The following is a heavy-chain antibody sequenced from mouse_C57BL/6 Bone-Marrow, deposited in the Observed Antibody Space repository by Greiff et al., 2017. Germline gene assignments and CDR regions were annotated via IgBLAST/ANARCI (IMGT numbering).Heavy chain of an antibody. D-gene: IGHD2-14*01. J-gene: IGHJ2*01. CDR1: GFTFSDYY. CDR2: ISNGGGST. V-gene: IGHV5-12*01. Sequence: EVHLVESGGGLVQPGGSLKLSCAASGFTFSDYYMYWVRQTPEKRLEWVAYISNGGGSTYYPDTVKGRFTISRDNAKNSLYLQMSRLKSEDTAMYYCARQGRYHYFDYWGQGTTLTVSS. CDR3: ARQGRYHYFDY.